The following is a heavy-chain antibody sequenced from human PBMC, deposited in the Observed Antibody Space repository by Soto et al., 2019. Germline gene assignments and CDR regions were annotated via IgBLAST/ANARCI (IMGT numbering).Heavy chain of an antibody. CDR1: GYSFTSYW. V-gene: IGHV5-10-1*01. CDR3: ARQSSSSELYYYGTYL. J-gene: IGHJ6*04. D-gene: IGHD6-6*01. Sequence: PGESLKISCKGSGYSFTSYWISWVRQMPGKGLEWMGRIDPSDSYTNYSPSFQGHVTISADKSISTAYLQWSSLKASDTAMYYCARQSSSSELYYYGTYLWGKGTTVTVSS. CDR2: IDPSDSYT.